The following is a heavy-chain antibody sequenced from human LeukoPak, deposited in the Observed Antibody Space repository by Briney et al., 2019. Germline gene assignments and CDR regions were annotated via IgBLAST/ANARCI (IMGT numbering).Heavy chain of an antibody. Sequence: GASVKFPCKTSGGTSTAKAISGCGQAPGQGLEWRGGIIPIFGTANYAQKFQGRVTITTDESTSTAYMELSSLRSEDTAVYYCARDVPGYYYGVGSFDIWGQGTMVTVSS. J-gene: IGHJ3*02. V-gene: IGHV1-69*05. CDR3: ARDVPGYYYGVGSFDI. CDR1: GGTSTAKA. CDR2: IIPIFGTA. D-gene: IGHD3-10*01.